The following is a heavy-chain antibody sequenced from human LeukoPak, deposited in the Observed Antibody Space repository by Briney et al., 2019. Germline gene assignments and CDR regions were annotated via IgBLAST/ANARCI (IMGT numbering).Heavy chain of an antibody. CDR1: GFTFSDYY. CDR2: ISSRGSTI. Sequence: GGSLRLSCAASGFTFSDYYMSWIRQAPGKGLEWVSYISSRGSTIDYAASVKGRFTTSRDNAKKSLYLQMNSLRAEDTAVYYCASGRLEEKGPYYFDYWGQGTLVTVSS. CDR3: ASGRLEEKGPYYFDY. D-gene: IGHD3-16*01. V-gene: IGHV3-11*01. J-gene: IGHJ4*02.